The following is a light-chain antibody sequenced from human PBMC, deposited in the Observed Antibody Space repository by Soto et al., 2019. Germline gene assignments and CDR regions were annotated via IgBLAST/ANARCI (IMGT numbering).Light chain of an antibody. Sequence: QSALTQPASASGSPGQSITISCTGNSSDVGTYSLISWYQQHPGKAPKVMIYEVSKRPSGVPNRFSGSKSGNTASLTISGLQDEDEADYYCCAFAGSSSYVFGTGTKLTVL. CDR1: SSDVGTYSL. CDR2: EVS. V-gene: IGLV2-23*02. CDR3: CAFAGSSSYV. J-gene: IGLJ1*01.